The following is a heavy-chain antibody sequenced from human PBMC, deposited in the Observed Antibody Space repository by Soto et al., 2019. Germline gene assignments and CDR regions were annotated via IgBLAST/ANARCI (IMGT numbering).Heavy chain of an antibody. D-gene: IGHD3-22*01. V-gene: IGHV5-10-1*01. J-gene: IGHJ4*01. CDR3: ARQIYDSDTGPNFQYYFDS. CDR2: IDPRDSQT. Sequence: GESLKISCKGSGYSFAGYWITWVRQKPGKGLEWMGRIDPRDSQTYYSPSFRGHVTISATKSITTVFLQWSSLRASDTAMYYCARQIYDSDTGPNFQYYFDSWGQEPRSPSPQ. CDR1: GYSFAGYW.